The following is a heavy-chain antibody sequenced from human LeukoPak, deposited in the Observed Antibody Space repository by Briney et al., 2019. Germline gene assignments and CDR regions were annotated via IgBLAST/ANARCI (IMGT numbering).Heavy chain of an antibody. CDR1: GFAFSSYW. CDR2: IKPDGSRK. J-gene: IGHJ4*02. Sequence: GGSLRLSCAASGFAFSSYWMTWVRQAPGKGLEWVANIKPDGSRKQYVDSVKGRFTIPRDNPKNSLDLEVSALRCEDSAVYYCSRGPSTTLTHYWGQGTLVTVSS. D-gene: IGHD1-1*01. V-gene: IGHV3-7*01. CDR3: SRGPSTTLTHY.